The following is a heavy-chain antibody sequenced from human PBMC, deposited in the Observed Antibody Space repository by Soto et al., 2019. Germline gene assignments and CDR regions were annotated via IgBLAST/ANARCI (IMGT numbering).Heavy chain of an antibody. CDR3: AKYGTRTTPHYLDS. D-gene: IGHD1-1*01. J-gene: IGHJ4*02. V-gene: IGHV3-23*01. Sequence: GGSLRLSCEASGFTFSSYPMGWVRQAPGKGLEWVASIFDSDAVIYSVDSVKGRFTISRDDSKYTLYLQMSSLRVEDTAVYHCAKYGTRTTPHYLDSWGQGTLVTVSS. CDR1: GFTFSSYP. CDR2: IFDSDAVI.